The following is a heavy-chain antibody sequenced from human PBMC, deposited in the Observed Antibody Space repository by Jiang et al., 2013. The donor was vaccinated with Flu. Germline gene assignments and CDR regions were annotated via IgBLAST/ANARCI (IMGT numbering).Heavy chain of an antibody. D-gene: IGHD4-17*01. V-gene: IGHV4-31*03. J-gene: IGHJ3*01. CDR2: IYYSGRT. CDR1: GTSISDVVTT. CDR3: ARDYHDYGLDPFDV. Sequence: TVSGTSISDVVTTGTGSASAQGRAWSGFGYIYYSGRTNYSPSLKSRVTISVDTSKNQFSLKLNSMTATDTAVYYCARDYHDYGLDPFDVWGQGTMVTVSS.